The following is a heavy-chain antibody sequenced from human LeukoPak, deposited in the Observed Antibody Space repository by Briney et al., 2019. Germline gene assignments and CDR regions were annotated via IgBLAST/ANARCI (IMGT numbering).Heavy chain of an antibody. D-gene: IGHD6-13*01. Sequence: GGSLRLSCTASGFTFRTYAMNWVRQAPGKGLEWLSGISGSGNGTYYADSVKGRFIISGDNSKNMVYLQMNSLTVEDTAVYYCAKRGGSGWYDYWGQGTLVTVSS. CDR3: AKRGGSGWYDY. CDR1: GFTFRTYA. J-gene: IGHJ4*02. CDR2: ISGSGNGT. V-gene: IGHV3-23*01.